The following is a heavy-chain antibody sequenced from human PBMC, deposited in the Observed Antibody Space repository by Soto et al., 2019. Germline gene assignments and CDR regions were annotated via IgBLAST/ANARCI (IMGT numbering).Heavy chain of an antibody. CDR3: ARERRSGWFFEL. CDR2: IIPIFPTP. CDR1: GGTFSSYG. D-gene: IGHD6-25*01. V-gene: IGHV1-69*01. J-gene: IGHJ2*01. Sequence: QVQLVQSGAEVKKPGSSVKVSCKASGGTFSSYGISWIRQAPGQGLEWMGGIIPIFPTPNYAQKFQGRVTITADESTSTVYMELSTLRSEDTAVYYCARERRSGWFFELWGRGTLVTVSS.